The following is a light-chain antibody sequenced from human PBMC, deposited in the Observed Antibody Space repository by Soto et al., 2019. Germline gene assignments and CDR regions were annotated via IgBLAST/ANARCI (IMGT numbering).Light chain of an antibody. Sequence: QSVPTQPSPLSWAPGKSVTLSCPGTNSDVGGYNYVSWYQQHPGKAPKLMIYDVSNRPSGVSNRFSGSKSGNTASLTISGLQAEDEADYYCSSYTSSSYVFGTGTKVTVL. J-gene: IGLJ1*01. V-gene: IGLV2-14*01. CDR3: SSYTSSSYV. CDR1: NSDVGGYNY. CDR2: DVS.